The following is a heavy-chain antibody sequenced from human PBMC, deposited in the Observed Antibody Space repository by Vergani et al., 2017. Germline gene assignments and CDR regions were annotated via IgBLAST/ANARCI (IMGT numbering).Heavy chain of an antibody. J-gene: IGHJ6*02. CDR3: ARSVGATTNYYYYGMDV. CDR2: IYWNDDK. D-gene: IGHD1-26*01. CDR1: GFSLSTSGVG. Sequence: QITLKESGPTLVKPTQTLTLTCTFSGFSLSTSGVGVGWIRQPPGKALEWLALIYWNDDKRYSPSLKSRLTITKDTSKNQVVLTMTNMDPVDTATYYCARSVGATTNYYYYGMDVWGQGTTVTVSS. V-gene: IGHV2-5*01.